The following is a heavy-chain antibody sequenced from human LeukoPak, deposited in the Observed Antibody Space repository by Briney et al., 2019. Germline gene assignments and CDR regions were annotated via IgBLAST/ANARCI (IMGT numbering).Heavy chain of an antibody. Sequence: ASVKVSCKASGYTFTGYYMHWVRQAPGQGLEWMGWINPNSGGTNYAQKFQGRVTMTRVTSISTAYMELSRLRSDDTAVYYCARVSSGFDAFDIWGQGTMVTVSS. CDR1: GYTFTGYY. D-gene: IGHD3-22*01. CDR3: ARVSSGFDAFDI. J-gene: IGHJ3*02. CDR2: INPNSGGT. V-gene: IGHV1-2*02.